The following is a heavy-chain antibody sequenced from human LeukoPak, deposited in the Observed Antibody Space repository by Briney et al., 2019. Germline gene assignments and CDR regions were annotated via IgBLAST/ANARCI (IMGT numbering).Heavy chain of an antibody. Sequence: GGSLRLSCAASGFTFTSYAISWVRQAPGKGLEWVSAISGNGGSTYYADSVKGRFTISRDNSKNTLYLQMNSLRAEDTAIYYCAKRRADYYGSGRGLNYFDYWGQGTLVTVSS. V-gene: IGHV3-23*01. CDR3: AKRRADYYGSGRGLNYFDY. D-gene: IGHD3-10*01. CDR1: GFTFTSYA. CDR2: ISGNGGST. J-gene: IGHJ4*02.